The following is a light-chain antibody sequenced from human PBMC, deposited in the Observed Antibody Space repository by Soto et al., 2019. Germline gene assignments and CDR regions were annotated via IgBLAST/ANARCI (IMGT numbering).Light chain of an antibody. V-gene: IGKV1-39*01. CDR2: DSS. CDR1: QSISTY. Sequence: DIQLTQSPSSLSASLGDRVTITCPASQSISTYLNWYQHKSGEAPKLLVYDSSTLQTGVPSRFSGSGFGAEFTLTISGLQPEDFATYYCQQSYSNPTWTFGQGTKVDI. J-gene: IGKJ1*01. CDR3: QQSYSNPTWT.